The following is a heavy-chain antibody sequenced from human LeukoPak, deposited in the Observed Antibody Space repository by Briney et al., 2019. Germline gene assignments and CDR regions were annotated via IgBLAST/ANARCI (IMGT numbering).Heavy chain of an antibody. CDR1: GYTFTVYY. CDR2: INPNSGGT. Sequence: ASVTVSCKASGYTFTVYYMHWVRQAPGQGLEWMGWINPNSGGTNYAQKFQGRVTMTRDTSISTAYMELSRLRSDDTAVYYCARGPRIAVVGTEDWFDPWVQGTLVTVSS. CDR3: ARGPRIAVVGTEDWFDP. D-gene: IGHD6-19*01. V-gene: IGHV1-2*02. J-gene: IGHJ5*02.